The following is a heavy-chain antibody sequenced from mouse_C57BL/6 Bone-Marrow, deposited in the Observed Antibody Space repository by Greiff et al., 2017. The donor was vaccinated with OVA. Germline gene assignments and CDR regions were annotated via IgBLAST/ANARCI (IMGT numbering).Heavy chain of an antibody. CDR3: ARPPYYGSPYWYFDV. Sequence: QVQLKESGPGLVQPSQSLSITCTVSGFSLTSYGVHWVRQSPGKGLEWLGVIWSGGSTDYNAAFISRLSISKDNSKSQVFFKMNSLQADDTAIYYCARPPYYGSPYWYFDVWGTGTTVTVSS. J-gene: IGHJ1*03. D-gene: IGHD1-1*01. CDR2: IWSGGST. CDR1: GFSLTSYG. V-gene: IGHV2-2*01.